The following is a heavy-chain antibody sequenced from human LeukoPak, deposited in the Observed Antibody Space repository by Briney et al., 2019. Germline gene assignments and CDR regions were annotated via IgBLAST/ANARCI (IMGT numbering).Heavy chain of an antibody. CDR1: GFTFSDYY. Sequence: GESLRLSCAASGFTFSDYYMSWIRQAPGKGLEWVSYISSSGSTIYYADSVKGRFTISRDNAKNSLYLQMNSLRAEDTAVYYCAREATSSGYRDYYFDHWGQGTLVTVSS. CDR3: AREATSSGYRDYYFDH. CDR2: ISSSGSTI. D-gene: IGHD3-22*01. J-gene: IGHJ4*02. V-gene: IGHV3-11*04.